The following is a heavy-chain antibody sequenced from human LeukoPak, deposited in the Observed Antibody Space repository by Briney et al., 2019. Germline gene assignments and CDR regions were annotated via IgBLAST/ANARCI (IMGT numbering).Heavy chain of an antibody. D-gene: IGHD2-21*02. CDR3: ATRLAYCGGDCFPFDAFDA. CDR2: IYYSGST. V-gene: IGHV4-39*01. CDR1: GGSISSSSYY. Sequence: SETLSLTCTVSGGSISSSSYYWGWIRQPPGKGLEWIGSIYYSGSTYYNPSLKSRVTISVDTSKNQFSLKLSSVTAADTAVYYCATRLAYCGGDCFPFDAFDAWGQGTVVTVSS. J-gene: IGHJ3*01.